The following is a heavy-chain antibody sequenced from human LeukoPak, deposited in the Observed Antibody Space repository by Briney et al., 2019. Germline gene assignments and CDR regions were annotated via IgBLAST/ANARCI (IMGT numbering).Heavy chain of an antibody. CDR3: ARHSGEQWLSHFDY. V-gene: IGHV1-2*02. CDR2: IHPNTGTT. CDR1: KYTFTASY. D-gene: IGHD5-12*01. J-gene: IGHJ4*02. Sequence: GASVKVSCKASKYTFTASYIHWVRQAPGQGLEWMGLIHPNTGTTNFAQKFQGRVALTRDASITTAYMDLSSLRSDDTAMYYCARHSGEQWLSHFDYWGQGTLVTVSS.